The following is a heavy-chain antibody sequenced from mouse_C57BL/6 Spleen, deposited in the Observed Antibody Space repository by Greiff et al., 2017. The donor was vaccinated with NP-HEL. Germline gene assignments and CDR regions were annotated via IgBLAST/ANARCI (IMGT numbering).Heavy chain of an antibody. Sequence: EVQLQQSGPELVKPGASVKISCKASGYTFTDYYMNWVKQSHGKSLEWIGDINPNNGGTSYNQKFKGKATLTVDKSSSTTYMELRSLTSEDSAVYYCARRGWAYDFDYWGQGTTLTVSS. CDR2: INPNNGGT. V-gene: IGHV1-26*01. CDR1: GYTFTDYY. J-gene: IGHJ2*01. CDR3: ARRGWAYDFDY. D-gene: IGHD3-3*01.